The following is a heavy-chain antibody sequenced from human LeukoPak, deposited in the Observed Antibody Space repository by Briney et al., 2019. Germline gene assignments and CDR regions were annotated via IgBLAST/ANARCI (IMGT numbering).Heavy chain of an antibody. V-gene: IGHV3-23*01. Sequence: GGSLRLSCAASGFTFSSYAMSWVRQAPGKGLEWVSAISGSGGSTYYADSVKGRFTISRDNSKNTLYLQMNSLRAEDTAVYYCAKSRGVIGSFGMDVRGQGTTVTVSS. CDR2: ISGSGGST. CDR3: AKSRGVIGSFGMDV. D-gene: IGHD3-10*01. J-gene: IGHJ6*02. CDR1: GFTFSSYA.